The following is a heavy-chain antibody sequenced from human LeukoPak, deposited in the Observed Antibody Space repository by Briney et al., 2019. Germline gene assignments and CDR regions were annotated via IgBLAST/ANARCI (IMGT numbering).Heavy chain of an antibody. CDR2: VNPNSGGT. CDR3: ARGWQQWLDNNWFDP. V-gene: IGHV1-2*02. Sequence: ASGKVSCKASGYTFTGHYMNWVRQAPGQGLEWMGWVNPNSGGTKYAQKFQGRVTMTRDTSISTAYMELSRLRSDDTAVYYCARGWQQWLDNNWFDPWGQGTLVTVSS. D-gene: IGHD6-19*01. CDR1: GYTFTGHY. J-gene: IGHJ5*02.